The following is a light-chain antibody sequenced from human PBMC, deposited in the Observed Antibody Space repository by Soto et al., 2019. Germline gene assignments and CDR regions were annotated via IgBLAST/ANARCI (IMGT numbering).Light chain of an antibody. CDR1: QSVTSN. V-gene: IGKV3-15*01. J-gene: IGKJ3*01. Sequence: EIVMTQSPATLSVSPGERATLSCRASQSVTSNLAWYQQKPGQAPRLLIYGASTRATGIPARFSGSGSGTEFTLTISILKSEDFAVYYCQLYDNWPPTFTFGPGTKVDIK. CDR3: QLYDNWPPTFT. CDR2: GAS.